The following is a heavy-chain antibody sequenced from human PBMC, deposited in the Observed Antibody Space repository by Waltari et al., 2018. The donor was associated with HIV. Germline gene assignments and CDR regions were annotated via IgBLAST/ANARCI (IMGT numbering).Heavy chain of an antibody. CDR3: AIDHETNNFVGDS. Sequence: QLQLVQTGAEVKKHGASVKDSCKASGYHFYNSTVIWVRQAPRHGLDWMGWTGPYDSIRKSSQKFQGRGSSTTDTCSETAYRELRSLTSDATAVYYCAIDHETNNFVGDSRGQGTLVIGSS. J-gene: IGHJ4*02. D-gene: IGHD1-20*01. CDR2: TGPYDSIR. CDR1: GYHFYNST. V-gene: IGHV1-18*01.